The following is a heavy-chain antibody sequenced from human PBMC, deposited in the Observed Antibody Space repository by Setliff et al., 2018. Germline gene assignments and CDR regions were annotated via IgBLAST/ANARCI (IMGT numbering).Heavy chain of an antibody. Sequence: PGGSLSLSCAASGFTVSGAYMSWVRQAPGKGLEWVAVIRGDGGTKYHADSVKDRFTISRDNSKNTLYLQMNSLRPEDTAVYYCARTCSGSGCYAGLESWGQGTPVTVSS. V-gene: IGHV3-33*08. J-gene: IGHJ4*02. CDR3: ARTCSGSGCYAGLES. CDR1: GFTVSGAY. D-gene: IGHD2-15*01. CDR2: IRGDGGTK.